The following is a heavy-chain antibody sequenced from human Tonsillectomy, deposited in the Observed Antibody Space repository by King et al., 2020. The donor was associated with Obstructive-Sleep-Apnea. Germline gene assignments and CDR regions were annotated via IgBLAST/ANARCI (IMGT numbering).Heavy chain of an antibody. CDR2: IYPGDSDT. CDR1: GYSFTSSW. V-gene: IGHV5-51*01. J-gene: IGHJ6*02. D-gene: IGHD2-2*01. Sequence: QLVQSGAEVKKPGESLKISCKGSGYSFTSSWIGLVRQMPGKGLVWLGIIYPGDSDTRYSPSFQGQVTISADKSISTAYLQWSSLKASDTAMYYCARHGAGCSSTSCYYYYYYYGMDVWGQGTTVTVSS. CDR3: ARHGAGCSSTSCYYYYYYYGMDV.